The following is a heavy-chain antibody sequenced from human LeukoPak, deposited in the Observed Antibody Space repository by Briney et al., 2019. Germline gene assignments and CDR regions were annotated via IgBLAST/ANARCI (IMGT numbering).Heavy chain of an antibody. Sequence: GASVKVSCKASGYTFTSYHIHWVRQAPGQGLEWMGMINPSGGGTIYAQKFQGRVTMTRDTSTSTVYMELSSLRSEDTAVYYCARELEVTYFFDYWGQGTLVTVSS. V-gene: IGHV1-46*01. CDR1: GYTFTSYH. D-gene: IGHD3-16*01. CDR3: ARELEVTYFFDY. CDR2: INPSGGGT. J-gene: IGHJ4*02.